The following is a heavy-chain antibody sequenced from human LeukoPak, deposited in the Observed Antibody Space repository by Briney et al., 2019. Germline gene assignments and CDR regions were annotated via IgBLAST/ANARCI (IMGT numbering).Heavy chain of an antibody. CDR1: GGSISSGGYY. CDR3: ARETVLHVDTAMVNDYYYYMDV. V-gene: IGHV4-31*03. Sequence: PSETLSLTCTVSGGSISSGGYYWSWIRQHQGKGLEWIGYIYYSGSTYYNPSLKSRVTISVDTSKNQFSLKLSSVTAADTAVYYCARETVLHVDTAMVNDYYYYMDVWGKGTTVTVSS. CDR2: IYYSGST. D-gene: IGHD5-18*01. J-gene: IGHJ6*03.